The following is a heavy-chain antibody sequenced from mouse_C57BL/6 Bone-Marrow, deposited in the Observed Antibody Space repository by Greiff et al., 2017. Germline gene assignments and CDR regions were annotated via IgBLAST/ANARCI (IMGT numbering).Heavy chain of an antibody. CDR3: ARRLYGQPTMDY. J-gene: IGHJ4*01. V-gene: IGHV5-17*01. D-gene: IGHD2-10*02. CDR1: GFTFSDYG. Sequence: EVQRVESGGGLVKPGGSLKLSCAASGFTFSDYGMHWVRQAPEKGLEWVAYISSGSSTIYYADTVKGRFTISRDNAKNTLFLQMTSLRSGDTAMYYCARRLYGQPTMDYWGQGTSVTVSS. CDR2: ISSGSSTI.